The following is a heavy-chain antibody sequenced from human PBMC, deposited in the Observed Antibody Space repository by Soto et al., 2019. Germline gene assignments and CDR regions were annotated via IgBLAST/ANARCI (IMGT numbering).Heavy chain of an antibody. V-gene: IGHV1-69*08. Sequence: QVQLVQSGAEVKKPGSSVKVSCKASGGTFSSYTISWVRQAPGQGLEWMGRIIPILGIANYAQKFQGRVTITADXXTXTXXMELSSLRSEDTAVYYCARDLIGNYYGSGSYGMDVWGQGTTVTVSS. CDR2: IIPILGIA. D-gene: IGHD3-10*01. J-gene: IGHJ6*02. CDR3: ARDLIGNYYGSGSYGMDV. CDR1: GGTFSSYT.